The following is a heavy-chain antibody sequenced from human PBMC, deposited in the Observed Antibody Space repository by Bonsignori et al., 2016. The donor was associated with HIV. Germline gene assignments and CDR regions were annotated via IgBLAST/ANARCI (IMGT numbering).Heavy chain of an antibody. CDR2: INSDGSST. D-gene: IGHD2-2*01. Sequence: GESLKISCAASGFTFSSYWMHWVRQAPGKGLVWVSRINSDGSSTSNEDSVKGRFTISRDNAKNTLYLQMNSLRAEDTAVYYCAREYHHDYYYYYYMDVWGKGTTVTVSS. CDR1: GFTFSSYW. J-gene: IGHJ6*03. V-gene: IGHV3-74*01. CDR3: AREYHHDYYYYYYMDV.